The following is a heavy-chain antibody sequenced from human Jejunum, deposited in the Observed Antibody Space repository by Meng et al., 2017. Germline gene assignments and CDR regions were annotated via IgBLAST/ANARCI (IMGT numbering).Heavy chain of an antibody. D-gene: IGHD1/OR15-1a*01. CDR3: AGVENWNNGYGMDV. V-gene: IGHV3-7*01. CDR2: VKEDGREK. J-gene: IGHJ6*02. CDR1: GFTFSRFW. Sequence: GSFWRLSCQPSGFTFSRFWMSWARQAPGKGLGWVANVKEDGREKHYVESVKGRFTISREDAKNSLFLQTNSLRAEDSAGYYCAGVENWNNGYGMDVWGQGTTVTVSS.